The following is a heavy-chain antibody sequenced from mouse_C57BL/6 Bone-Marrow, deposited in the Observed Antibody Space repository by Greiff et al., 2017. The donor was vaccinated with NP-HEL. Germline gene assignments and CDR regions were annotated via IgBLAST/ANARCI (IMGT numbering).Heavy chain of an antibody. Sequence: QVQLKESGAELVRPGASVTLSCKASGYTFTDYEMHWVKQTPVHGLEWIGAIDPETGGTAYNQKFKGKAILTADKSSSTAYMELRSLTSEDSAVYYCTRGSYAMDYWGQGTSVTVSS. CDR3: TRGSYAMDY. CDR2: IDPETGGT. CDR1: GYTFTDYE. V-gene: IGHV1-15*01. J-gene: IGHJ4*01.